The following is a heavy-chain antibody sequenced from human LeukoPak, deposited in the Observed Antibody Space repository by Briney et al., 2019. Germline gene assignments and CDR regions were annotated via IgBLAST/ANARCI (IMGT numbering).Heavy chain of an antibody. CDR3: ARAEYGSGDY. J-gene: IGHJ4*02. Sequence: PGGPLRLSCAASGFTFSDYWMHWVRQAPGKGLVWVSRINSDGSSIKYADSAKGRFTISRDNAKNTLYLQMNSLRVEDTAVYYCARAEYGSGDYWGQGTLVTVSS. CDR1: GFTFSDYW. V-gene: IGHV3-74*03. D-gene: IGHD3-10*01. CDR2: INSDGSSI.